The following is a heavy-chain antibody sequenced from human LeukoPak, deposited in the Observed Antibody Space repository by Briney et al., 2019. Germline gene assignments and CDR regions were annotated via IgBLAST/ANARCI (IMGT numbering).Heavy chain of an antibody. D-gene: IGHD3-22*01. Sequence: SETLSLTCTVSDGSISISHYYWGWIRQPPGMGLEWIGSIYYSGSTYFNSSLKSRVTISADKSKNQFSLKLSSVTAADTAVYYCARHAADSSGFHNYYGMDVWGQGTTVTVSS. CDR3: ARHAADSSGFHNYYGMDV. CDR2: IYYSGST. CDR1: DGSISISHYY. J-gene: IGHJ6*02. V-gene: IGHV4-39*01.